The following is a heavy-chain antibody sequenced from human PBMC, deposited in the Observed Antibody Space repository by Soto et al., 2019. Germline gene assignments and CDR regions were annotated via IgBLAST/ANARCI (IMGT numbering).Heavy chain of an antibody. D-gene: IGHD5-18*01. CDR3: ATVDTAMIRAFDY. Sequence: QVQLVQSGAEVKKPGASVKVSCKASGYTFTSYDINWVRQATGQGLEWMGWMNPNSGNTGYAQKSQXRVXMTRNTSISTAYMELSSLRSEDTAVYYCATVDTAMIRAFDYWGQGTLVTVSS. CDR1: GYTFTSYD. V-gene: IGHV1-8*01. J-gene: IGHJ4*02. CDR2: MNPNSGNT.